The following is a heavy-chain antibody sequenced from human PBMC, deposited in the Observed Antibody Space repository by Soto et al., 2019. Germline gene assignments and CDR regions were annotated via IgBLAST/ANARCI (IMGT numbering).Heavy chain of an antibody. CDR2: ISYDGSHK. CDR1: GFSFNDFG. D-gene: IGHD3-22*01. J-gene: IGHJ4*02. CDR3: ARSTTYYYDSSGYYYEGAFDY. Sequence: GGSLRLSCAASGFSFNDFGIHWVRQAPGKGLEWVAVISYDGSHKYYADSVKGRFTISRDNAKNSLYLQMNSLRAEDTAVYYCARSTTYYYDSSGYYYEGAFDYWGQGTLVTVSS. V-gene: IGHV3-30*03.